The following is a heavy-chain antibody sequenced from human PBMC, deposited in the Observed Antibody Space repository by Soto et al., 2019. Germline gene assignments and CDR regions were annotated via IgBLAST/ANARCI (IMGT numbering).Heavy chain of an antibody. CDR3: VNLPCRQMSCPDY. CDR2: IKYKGDGT. CDR1: GFTFRNYD. V-gene: IGHV3-64D*06. J-gene: IGHJ4*02. Sequence: PGGSLRLSCSASGFTFRNYDIHWVRQAPGKGLEYVAGIKYKGDGTYYADSVRGRFTISRDNSKNTLYLQMSSLRPEDTAVYFCVNLPCRQMSCPDYWGQGT.